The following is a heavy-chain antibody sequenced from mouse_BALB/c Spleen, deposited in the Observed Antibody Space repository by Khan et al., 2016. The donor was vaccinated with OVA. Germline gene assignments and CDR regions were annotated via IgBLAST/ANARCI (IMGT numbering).Heavy chain of an antibody. J-gene: IGHJ4*01. CDR1: GFTFRSFG. CDR2: ISSCCSTN. V-gene: IGHV5-17*02. CDR3: ASGWIYCYRSSYDYVMAY. Sequence: EVELVESGGGLVQPGGSRKISCAASGFTFRSFGMHWVRQAPERGREWVAYISSCCSTNYYAATAKGRFTIASDTPTNTLFLQMASLWSEDTAMYYCASGWIYCYRSSYDYVMAYWGQGASVTVSS. D-gene: IGHD1-1*01.